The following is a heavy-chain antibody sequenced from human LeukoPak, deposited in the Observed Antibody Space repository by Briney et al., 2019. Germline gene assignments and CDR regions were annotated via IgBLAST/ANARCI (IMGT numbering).Heavy chain of an antibody. CDR3: ARPGYSGYDFDY. V-gene: IGHV4-34*01. Sequence: SETLSLTCAVYGGSFSGYYWSWIRQPPGKGLEWIGEINHSGSTNYNPSLKNRVTMSVDTSKNQFSLKLSSVTAADTAVYYCARPGYSGYDFDYWGQGTLVTVSS. CDR2: INHSGST. J-gene: IGHJ4*02. CDR1: GGSFSGYY. D-gene: IGHD5-12*01.